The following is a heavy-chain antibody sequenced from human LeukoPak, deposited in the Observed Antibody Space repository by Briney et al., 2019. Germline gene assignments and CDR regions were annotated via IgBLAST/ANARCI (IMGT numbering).Heavy chain of an antibody. Sequence: ASVKVSCKASGYPFGSYGISWVRQAPGQGLEWMGWNSGYKGNTKYAQTFQGRVTMTRDTSATTAYLELSSLRSEDTAVYYCAVSMEGINCGGDCYGYWGQGTLVTVSS. J-gene: IGHJ4*02. V-gene: IGHV1-18*01. D-gene: IGHD2-21*01. CDR1: GYPFGSYG. CDR3: AVSMEGINCGGDCYGY. CDR2: NSGYKGNT.